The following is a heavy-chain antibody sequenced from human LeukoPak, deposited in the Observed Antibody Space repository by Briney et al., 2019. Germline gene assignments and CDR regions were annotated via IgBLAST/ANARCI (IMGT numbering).Heavy chain of an antibody. CDR2: ISSSGSTI. V-gene: IGHV3-11*01. D-gene: IGHD3-9*01. J-gene: IGHJ6*04. Sequence: GGSLRLSCAASGFTFSDYYMSWIRQAPGKGLEWVSYISSSGSTIYYADSVKGRFTISRDNAKNSLYLQMNSLRAEDTAVYYCARDPRWGENELRYFEVVWGKGTTVTVSS. CDR1: GFTFSDYY. CDR3: ARDPRWGENELRYFEVV.